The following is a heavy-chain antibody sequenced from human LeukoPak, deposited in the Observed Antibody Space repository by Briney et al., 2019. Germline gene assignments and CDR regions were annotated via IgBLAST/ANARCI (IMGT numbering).Heavy chain of an antibody. CDR3: ARGDCSVSGCHGGNWFDP. Sequence: ASVKVSCKASGYTFTGYYIHWVRQAPGRGLEWMGWINPNSGGTNYAQNFQGRVTMTRDTSSSTAHMELSRLRSDDTAVYYCARGDCSVSGCHGGNWFDPWGQGTLVTVSS. V-gene: IGHV1-2*02. CDR1: GYTFTGYY. D-gene: IGHD2-15*01. J-gene: IGHJ5*02. CDR2: INPNSGGT.